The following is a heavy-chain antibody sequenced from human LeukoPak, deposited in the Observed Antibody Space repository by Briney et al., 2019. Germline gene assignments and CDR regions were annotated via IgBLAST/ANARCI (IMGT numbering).Heavy chain of an antibody. D-gene: IGHD5-12*01. CDR3: ARLRRYYFDY. V-gene: IGHV4-39*01. J-gene: IGHJ4*02. CDR1: GDSVSRSDSY. Sequence: SETLSLTCSVSGDSVSRSDSYWDWIRQPPGKGLEWIGSIYYSGSTYYNPSLKSRVTISVDTSKNQFSLKLSSVTAADTAVYYCARLRRYYFDYWGQGTLVTVSS. CDR2: IYYSGST.